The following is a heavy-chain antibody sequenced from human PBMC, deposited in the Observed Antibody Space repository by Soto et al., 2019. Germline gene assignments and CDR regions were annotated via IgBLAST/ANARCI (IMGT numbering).Heavy chain of an antibody. V-gene: IGHV3-23*01. CDR2: ISGSGGST. Sequence: EVQLLESGGGLVQPGGSLRLSCAASGFTFSSYAMSWVRQAPGKGLEWVSAISGSGGSTYYADSVKGRFTISKDNSKNTLYLQMNSLRAEDTAVYYCAKGRLERRGCFDYWGQGTLVTVSS. J-gene: IGHJ4*02. D-gene: IGHD1-1*01. CDR1: GFTFSSYA. CDR3: AKGRLERRGCFDY.